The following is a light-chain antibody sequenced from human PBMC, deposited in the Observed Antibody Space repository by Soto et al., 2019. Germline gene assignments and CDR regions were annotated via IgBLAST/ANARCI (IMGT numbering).Light chain of an antibody. Sequence: DIQMTQSPSSLSASVGDRVTIPCRASQSIGNYLSWYQQIPGKAPKLLIYAASTLRSGVSSRFSGSGSGTDFTLTISSLQPEDFATYYCQQSYSTPWTFGQGTKVEIK. CDR2: AAS. CDR1: QSIGNY. J-gene: IGKJ1*01. CDR3: QQSYSTPWT. V-gene: IGKV1-39*01.